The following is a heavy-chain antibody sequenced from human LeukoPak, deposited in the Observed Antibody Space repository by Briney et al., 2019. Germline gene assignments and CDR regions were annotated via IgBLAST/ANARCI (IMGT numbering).Heavy chain of an antibody. CDR1: GFTFDDYA. V-gene: IGHV3-43*02. Sequence: GGSLRLSCAASGFTFDDYAMHWVRQAPGKGLEWVSLISGDGGSTYYADSVKGRFTISRDNSKNSLYLQMNSLRTEDTSLYYCAKDMLLEWLIWDWGQGTLVTVSS. CDR2: ISGDGGST. J-gene: IGHJ4*02. D-gene: IGHD3-3*01. CDR3: AKDMLLEWLIWD.